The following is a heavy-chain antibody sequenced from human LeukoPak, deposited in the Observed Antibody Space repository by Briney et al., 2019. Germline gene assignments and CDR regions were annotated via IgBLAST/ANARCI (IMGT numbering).Heavy chain of an antibody. Sequence: GGSLRLSCAASGFTFSNYAMTWVRQAPGQGLEWVSTISNSGDATFYADAVKGRFTISRDNSKNTLYLQMYSLRAEDTAIYYCAKAPPYTKYFDYWGQGTLLTVSS. J-gene: IGHJ4*02. CDR3: AKAPPYTKYFDY. V-gene: IGHV3-23*01. D-gene: IGHD1-1*01. CDR2: ISNSGDAT. CDR1: GFTFSNYA.